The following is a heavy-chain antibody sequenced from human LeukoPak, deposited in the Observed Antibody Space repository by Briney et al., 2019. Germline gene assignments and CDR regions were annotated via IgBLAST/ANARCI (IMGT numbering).Heavy chain of an antibody. CDR1: GGSISSSSYY. V-gene: IGHV4-39*07. Sequence: PSETLSLTCTVSGGSISSSSYYWAWIRQPPGKGLEWIGSIHYSGSTYYNPSLQSRVTISVDTSKNQFSLKLSSVTAADTAVYYCTRGSIAYYYMDVWGKGTTVTISS. CDR3: TRGSIAYYYMDV. D-gene: IGHD3-22*01. CDR2: IHYSGST. J-gene: IGHJ6*03.